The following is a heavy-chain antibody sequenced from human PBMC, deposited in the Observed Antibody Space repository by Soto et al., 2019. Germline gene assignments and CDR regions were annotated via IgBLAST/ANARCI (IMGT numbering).Heavy chain of an antibody. D-gene: IGHD6-13*01. CDR2: IDDSGNT. V-gene: IGHV4-31*03. Sequence: SETLSLTCTVSGGSISSGGTGSYWSWIRQHPVRGLECIGHIDDSGNTYYSPSLKSRVSISADTSKNQFSLKLKSVSAADTAVYYCARVFSDSSSFFDPWGQGTLVTVS. CDR3: ARVFSDSSSFFDP. J-gene: IGHJ5*02. CDR1: GGSISSGGTGSY.